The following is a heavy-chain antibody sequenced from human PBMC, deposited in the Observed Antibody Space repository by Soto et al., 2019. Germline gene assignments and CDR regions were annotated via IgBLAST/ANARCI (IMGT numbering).Heavy chain of an antibody. D-gene: IGHD3-22*01. J-gene: IGHJ4*02. CDR1: GGSFNRHT. CDR3: ARGRGGYYYDSSGYYPPYY. CDR2: IIPIFGTA. Sequence: QVQLVQSGAEVRKPGSSVRVSCKASGGSFNRHTISWVRQAPGQGLEWMGGIIPIFGTANYAQKFQGRVTITADKSTSTAYMELSSLRSEDTAVYYCARGRGGYYYDSSGYYPPYYWGQGTLVTVSS. V-gene: IGHV1-69*06.